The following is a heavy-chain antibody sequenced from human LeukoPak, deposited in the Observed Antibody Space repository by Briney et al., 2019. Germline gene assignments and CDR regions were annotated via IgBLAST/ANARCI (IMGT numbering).Heavy chain of an antibody. CDR3: ARDLASYGFRRFDY. CDR2: IKQDGSEK. V-gene: IGHV3-7*01. CDR1: GFTFSSYW. D-gene: IGHD5-18*01. J-gene: IGHJ4*02. Sequence: GGSLRLSCAASGFTFSSYWMSWVRQAPGKGLEWVANIKQDGSEKYYVDSVKGRFTISRDNAKNSLYLQMNSLRAEDTAVYYCARDLASYGFRRFDYWGQGTLVTVSS.